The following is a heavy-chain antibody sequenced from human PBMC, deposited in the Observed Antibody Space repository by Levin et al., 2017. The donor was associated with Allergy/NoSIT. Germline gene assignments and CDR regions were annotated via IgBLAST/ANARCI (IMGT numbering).Heavy chain of an antibody. V-gene: IGHV3-73*01. CDR1: GFTFSGSA. J-gene: IGHJ4*02. D-gene: IGHD3-22*01. CDR2: IRSKANSYAT. CDR3: TRLTYYDSSGYYPLLGY. Sequence: PGGSLRLSCAASGFTFSGSAMHWVRQASGKGLEWVGRIRSKANSYATAYAASVKGRFTISRDDSKNTAYLQMNSLKTEDTAVYYCTRLTYYDSSGYYPLLGYWGQGTLVTVSS.